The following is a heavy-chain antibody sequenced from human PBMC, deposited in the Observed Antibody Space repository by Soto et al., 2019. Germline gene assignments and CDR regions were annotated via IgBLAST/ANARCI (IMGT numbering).Heavy chain of an antibody. J-gene: IGHJ5*02. Sequence: GASVKVSCKASGYTFTSYGISWVRQAPGQGLEWMGWISAYNGNTNYVQKLQGRVTMTTDTSTSTAYMELRSLRSDDTAVYYCARSAVGLAAAGMGGWFDPWGQGTLVTVSS. V-gene: IGHV1-18*01. CDR2: ISAYNGNT. D-gene: IGHD6-13*01. CDR1: GYTFTSYG. CDR3: ARSAVGLAAAGMGGWFDP.